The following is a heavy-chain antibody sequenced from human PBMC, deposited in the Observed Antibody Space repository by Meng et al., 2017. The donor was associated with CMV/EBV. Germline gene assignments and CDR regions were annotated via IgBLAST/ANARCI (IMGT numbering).Heavy chain of an antibody. CDR2: ISSGSTSK. V-gene: IGHV3-11*01. CDR3: ASSGYYYDRTDYYPPDF. CDR1: GFNFNDYP. J-gene: IGHJ4*02. D-gene: IGHD3-22*01. Sequence: GGSLRLSCSASGFNFNDYPMTWVRQVPGRGLEWISFISSGSTSKYYSDSVRGRFTISRDNFKNSLFLQMSGLTADDTAVYYCASSGYYYDRTDYYPPDFWGQGTRVTVSS.